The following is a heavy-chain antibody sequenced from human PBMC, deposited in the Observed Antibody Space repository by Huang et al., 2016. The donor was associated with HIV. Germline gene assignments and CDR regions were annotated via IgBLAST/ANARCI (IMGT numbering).Heavy chain of an antibody. D-gene: IGHD3-3*01. CDR2: IYYSGSS. Sequence: QVQLQESGPGLVKPSQTLSLTCTVSGDSIRSGGYYWTWIRQSPAKGLEWIGYIYYSGSSAYNPSLKSRVSISIDAFKNRVSLKLKSVTVADTAVYYCARAPATHSVFFYWGQGTLVTVSA. V-gene: IGHV4-30-4*08. J-gene: IGHJ4*02. CDR1: GDSIRSGGYY. CDR3: ARAPATHSVFFY.